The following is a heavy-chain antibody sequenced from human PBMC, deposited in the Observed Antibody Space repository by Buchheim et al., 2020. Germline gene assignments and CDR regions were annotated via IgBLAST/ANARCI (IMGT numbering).Heavy chain of an antibody. CDR1: GGSISSSSYY. Sequence: QLQLQESGPGLVKPSETLSLTCTVSGGSISSSSYYWGWIRQPPGKGLEWIGSIYYSGSTYYNPSLKSRVTISVDTSKNQFSLKLSSVTAADTAVYYCARAGGDGYNYVWGSNPYYFDYWGQGTL. CDR3: ARAGGDGYNYVWGSNPYYFDY. CDR2: IYYSGST. D-gene: IGHD5-24*01. V-gene: IGHV4-39*01. J-gene: IGHJ4*02.